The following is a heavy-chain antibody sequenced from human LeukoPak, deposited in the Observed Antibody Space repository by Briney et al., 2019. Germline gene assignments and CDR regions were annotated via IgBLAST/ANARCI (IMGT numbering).Heavy chain of an antibody. V-gene: IGHV1-69*05. J-gene: IGHJ4*02. D-gene: IGHD5-24*01. CDR3: ARLGDGYNLDY. CDR2: IIPIFGTA. CDR1: GGTLSSYA. Sequence: SVKVSCKASGGTLSSYAISWVRQAPGQGLEWMGRIIPIFGTANYAQKFQGRVTITTDESTSTAYMELSSLRSEDTAVYYCARLGDGYNLDYWGQGTLVTVSS.